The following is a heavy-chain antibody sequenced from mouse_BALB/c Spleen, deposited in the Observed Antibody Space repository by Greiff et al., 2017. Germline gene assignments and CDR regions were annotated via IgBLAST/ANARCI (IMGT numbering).Heavy chain of an antibody. Sequence: QVQLQQSGAELVRPGTSVKVSCKASGYAFTNYLIEWVKQRPGQGLEWIGVINPGSGGTNYNEKFKGKATLTADKSSSTAYMQLSSLTSDDSAVYFCARRYGNYVDYWGQGTTLTVSS. D-gene: IGHD2-10*02. CDR2: INPGSGGT. V-gene: IGHV1-54*01. J-gene: IGHJ2*01. CDR1: GYAFTNYL. CDR3: ARRYGNYVDY.